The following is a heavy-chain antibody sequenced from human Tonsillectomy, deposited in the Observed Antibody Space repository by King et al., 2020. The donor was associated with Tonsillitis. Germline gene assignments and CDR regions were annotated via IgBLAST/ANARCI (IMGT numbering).Heavy chain of an antibody. CDR1: GFTFGNYA. CDR3: AKDGIVFSDLYFVL. V-gene: IGHV3-30*18. D-gene: IGHD2-15*01. J-gene: IGHJ2*01. Sequence: VQLVESGGGVVQPGTSLRLSCAASGFTFGNYAMHWVRQAPGKGLEWVALIAYDASYDNYGDSVKGRFTISRDNSKNTLYLEMNSLRVEDTAVYYCAKDGIVFSDLYFVLWGRGTLLTVSS. CDR2: IAYDASYD.